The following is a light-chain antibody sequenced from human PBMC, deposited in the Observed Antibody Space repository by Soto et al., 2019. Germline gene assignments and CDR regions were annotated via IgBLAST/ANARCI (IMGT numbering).Light chain of an antibody. CDR3: QKYSSALWT. CDR2: AAS. J-gene: IGKJ1*01. CDR1: QGISAN. Sequence: DIQMTQSPAALSASVGDRVTITCRASQGISANLAGYQQKPGKVPTLLIYAASTLQSGVPSRFSGSGSGTDFTLTISSLQPEDFATYYCQKYSSALWTFGQGTKVEIK. V-gene: IGKV1-27*01.